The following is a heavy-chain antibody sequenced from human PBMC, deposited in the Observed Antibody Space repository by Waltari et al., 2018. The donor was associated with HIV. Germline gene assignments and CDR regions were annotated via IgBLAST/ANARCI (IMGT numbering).Heavy chain of an antibody. V-gene: IGHV4-39*01. Sequence: QPQLHQSGPGLVKPSETLSLTCSVSGVSIRSSSYFWAWFRQPPGKGPVWIGRVNDSGTTDANPPRRSRLPKYVDTSKKQVSRRLKPVTAADTSVFYCARHLRLVGSDYWTFFDYWGRGALVTVSS. CDR1: GVSIRSSSYF. J-gene: IGHJ4*01. CDR2: VNDSGTT. D-gene: IGHD4-17*01. CDR3: ARHLRLVGSDYWTFFDY.